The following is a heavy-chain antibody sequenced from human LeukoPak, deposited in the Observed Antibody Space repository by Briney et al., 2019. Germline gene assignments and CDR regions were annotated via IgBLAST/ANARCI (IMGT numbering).Heavy chain of an antibody. Sequence: SETLSLTCTVSGGSISSYYWSWIRQPPGKGLEWIGYIYYSGSTNYNPSLKSRVTISVDTYKNQFSLKLSSVTAADTAVYYCARDGLYYDSSGYSVYNWFDPWGQGTLVTVSS. CDR3: ARDGLYYDSSGYSVYNWFDP. CDR1: GGSISSYY. CDR2: IYYSGST. J-gene: IGHJ5*02. D-gene: IGHD3-22*01. V-gene: IGHV4-59*01.